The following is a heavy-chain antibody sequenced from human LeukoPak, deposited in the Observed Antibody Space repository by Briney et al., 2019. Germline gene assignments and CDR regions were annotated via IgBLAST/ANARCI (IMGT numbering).Heavy chain of an antibody. J-gene: IGHJ5*02. CDR1: GGSISSSDYY. Sequence: PSETLSLTCTVSGGSISSSDYYWGWIRQPPGKGLEWIASIYYSGTTHYNPSHQSRVTMSVDTSKNQFSLKLSSVTAADTAVYYCARVLAVAANTIGWFDPWGQGTLVTVSS. CDR2: IYYSGTT. D-gene: IGHD6-19*01. CDR3: ARVLAVAANTIGWFDP. V-gene: IGHV4-39*07.